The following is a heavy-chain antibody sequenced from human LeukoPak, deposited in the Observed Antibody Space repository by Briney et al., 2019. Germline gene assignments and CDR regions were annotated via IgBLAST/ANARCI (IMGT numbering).Heavy chain of an antibody. CDR1: EFNFKIYS. CDR3: AREEGRNYGEAFHI. J-gene: IGHJ3*02. CDR2: ISGSSAGI. V-gene: IGHV3-21*01. Sequence: GGSLRLSCAADEFNFKIYSMNWVRQAPGKGLEWVSSISGSSAGIYYADSVMGRFTIFRDNAKSSLYLQMNSLRAHHTAVYYCAREEGRNYGEAFHIWGQGTMVTVSP. D-gene: IGHD1-7*01.